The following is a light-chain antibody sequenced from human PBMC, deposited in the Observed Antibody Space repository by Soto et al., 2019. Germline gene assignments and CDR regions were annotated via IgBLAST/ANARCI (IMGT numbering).Light chain of an antibody. CDR1: QSVGSNY. J-gene: IGKJ1*01. CDR2: AAS. V-gene: IGKV3-20*01. Sequence: EIVLTQSPGTLSLSPGERATLSCRASQSVGSNYLAWYQQKPGQAPRVLIFAASSRASGIPDRFSGSGSGSDFTLTINRLEPEDFAGYYGQQYGTSPWTFGQGTKVEIK. CDR3: QQYGTSPWT.